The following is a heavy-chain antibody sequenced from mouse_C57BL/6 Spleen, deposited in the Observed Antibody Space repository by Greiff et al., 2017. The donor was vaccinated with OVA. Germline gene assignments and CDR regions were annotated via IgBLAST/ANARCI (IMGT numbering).Heavy chain of an antibody. Sequence: QVHVKQPGAELVKPGASVKLSCKASGYTFTSYWMHWVKQRPGQGLEWIGMIHPNSGSTNYNEKFKSKATLTVDKSSSTAYMQLSSLTSEDSAVYYCARDDGYPWFAYWGQGTLVTVSA. CDR3: ARDDGYPWFAY. D-gene: IGHD2-3*01. J-gene: IGHJ3*01. CDR1: GYTFTSYW. CDR2: IHPNSGST. V-gene: IGHV1-64*01.